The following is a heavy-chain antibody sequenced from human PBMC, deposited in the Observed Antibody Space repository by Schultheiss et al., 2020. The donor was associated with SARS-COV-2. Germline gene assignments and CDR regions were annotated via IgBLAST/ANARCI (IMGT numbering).Heavy chain of an antibody. CDR2: IYYSGST. CDR1: GGSISGYY. J-gene: IGHJ5*02. Sequence: SETLSLTCTVSGGSISGYYWSWIRQPPGKGLEWIGHIYYSGSTNYNPSLKSRVTISIDTSKKQFSLRLSSVTAADTAVYYCARAPYYDILTARGGCWFDPWGQGTLVTVSS. V-gene: IGHV4-59*01. D-gene: IGHD3-9*01. CDR3: ARAPYYDILTARGGCWFDP.